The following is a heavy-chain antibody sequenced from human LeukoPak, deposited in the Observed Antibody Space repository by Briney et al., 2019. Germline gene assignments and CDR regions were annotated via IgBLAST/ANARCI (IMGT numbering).Heavy chain of an antibody. CDR1: GFTFGGYA. CDR3: TRYRQLIDY. Sequence: GGSLRLSCTASGFTFGGYAMSWVRQAPGKGLEWVGFIRSKAYGGTTEYAASVKGRFTISRDDSKSIAYLQMNSLKTEDTAVYYCTRYRQLIDYWGQGTLVTVSS. D-gene: IGHD6-13*01. CDR2: IRSKAYGGTT. J-gene: IGHJ4*02. V-gene: IGHV3-49*04.